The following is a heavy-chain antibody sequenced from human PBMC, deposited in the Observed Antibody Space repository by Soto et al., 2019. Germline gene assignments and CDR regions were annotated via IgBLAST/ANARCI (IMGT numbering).Heavy chain of an antibody. CDR2: IWSDGSNQ. D-gene: IGHD6-13*01. J-gene: IGHJ4*02. V-gene: IGHV3-33*01. Sequence: GGSLRLSCATSGFTFSDHGMHWVRQPPGKGLEWVAGIWSDGSNQNYADSVKGRFTLSRENSKNTVYLQMDSLRAEDTAVYFCARDLAAAALYYFAYWGQGTLVTVSS. CDR1: GFTFSDHG. CDR3: ARDLAAAALYYFAY.